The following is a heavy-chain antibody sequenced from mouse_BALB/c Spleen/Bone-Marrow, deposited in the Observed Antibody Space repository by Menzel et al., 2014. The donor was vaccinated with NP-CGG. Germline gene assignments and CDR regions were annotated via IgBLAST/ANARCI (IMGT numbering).Heavy chain of an antibody. Sequence: VQLQQSGAELVKPGASVKLSCKASGYTFTSYWMHWVKQRPGQGLEWIGEINPSNGRTNYNEKFKSKATLTVDKSSSTAYMQLSSLTSEDSAVYNCGGTGFDYWGQGTTLTVSS. CDR1: GYTFTSYW. J-gene: IGHJ2*01. D-gene: IGHD2-14*01. V-gene: IGHV1S81*02. CDR2: INPSNGRT. CDR3: GGTGFDY.